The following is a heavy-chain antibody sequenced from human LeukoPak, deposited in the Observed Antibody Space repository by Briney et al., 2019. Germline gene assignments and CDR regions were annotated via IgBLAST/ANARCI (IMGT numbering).Heavy chain of an antibody. D-gene: IGHD2-2*01. J-gene: IGHJ4*02. CDR1: GYTFTGYY. V-gene: IGHV1-2*06. CDR2: INPNSGGT. Sequence: ASLKVSCKASGYTFTGYYMHWVRQAPGQGLEWMGRINPNSGGTNYAQKFQGRVTMTRDTSISTAYMELSRLRSDDTAVYYCARDLNAWYQLLFYWGQGTLVTVSS. CDR3: ARDLNAWYQLLFY.